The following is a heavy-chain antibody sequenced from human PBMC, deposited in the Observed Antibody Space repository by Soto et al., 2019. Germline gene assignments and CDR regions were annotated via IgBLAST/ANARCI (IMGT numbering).Heavy chain of an antibody. J-gene: IGHJ4*02. CDR2: IYYSGST. CDR1: GGSISSGGYY. CDR3: ARSGSPKQKDIVLVPAAMRGFSFVY. Sequence: QVQLQESGPGLVKPSQTLSLTCTVSGGSISSGGYYWSWIRQHPGKGLEWIGYIYYSGSTYYNPSLKSRVTISVDTSKNQFSLKLSSVTAADTAVYYCARSGSPKQKDIVLVPAAMRGFSFVYWGQGTLVTVSS. V-gene: IGHV4-31*03. D-gene: IGHD2-2*01.